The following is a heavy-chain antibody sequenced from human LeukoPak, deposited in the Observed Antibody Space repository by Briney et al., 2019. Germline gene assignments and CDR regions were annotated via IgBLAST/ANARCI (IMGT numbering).Heavy chain of an antibody. CDR2: IYYSGST. V-gene: IGHV4-59*01. CDR1: GGSISSYY. D-gene: IGHD6-13*01. Sequence: SETLSLTCTVSGGSISSYYWSWIRQPPGKGLEWIGYIYYSGSTNYNPSLKSQVTISVDTSKNQSSLKLSSVTAADTAVYYCARGHSSSWPIDYWGQGTLVTVSS. CDR3: ARGHSSSWPIDY. J-gene: IGHJ4*02.